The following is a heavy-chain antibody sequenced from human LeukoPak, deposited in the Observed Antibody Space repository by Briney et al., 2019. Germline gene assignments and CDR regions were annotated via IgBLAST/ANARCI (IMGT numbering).Heavy chain of an antibody. Sequence: PGGSLRLSCAASGFTFSSYDMHWVRQATGKGLEWVSAIGTAGDTYYPGSVKGRFTISRENAKNSLYLQMNSLRAGDTAVYYCARSGYCSGGSCYSGIGYYYYGMDVWGQGTTATVSS. CDR2: IGTAGDT. V-gene: IGHV3-13*01. D-gene: IGHD2-15*01. J-gene: IGHJ6*02. CDR3: ARSGYCSGGSCYSGIGYYYYGMDV. CDR1: GFTFSSYD.